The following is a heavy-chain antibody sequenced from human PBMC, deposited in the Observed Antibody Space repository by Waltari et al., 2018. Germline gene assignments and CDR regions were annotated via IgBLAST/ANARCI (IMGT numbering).Heavy chain of an antibody. D-gene: IGHD3-22*01. CDR3: ARRSRDSSGHFYSDY. CDR1: GDSISSNTYS. V-gene: IGHV4-39*02. CDR2: LSYGGST. Sequence: LQLQESGPGLVKPSETLSLTCTVSGDSISSNTYSWAWVRQPPGGGLEGIAPLSYGGSTDDEPALRSRVTLSIDTSTNHYSLVLTYVTAADTAVYYCARRSRDSSGHFYSDYWGQGTLVAVSS. J-gene: IGHJ4*02.